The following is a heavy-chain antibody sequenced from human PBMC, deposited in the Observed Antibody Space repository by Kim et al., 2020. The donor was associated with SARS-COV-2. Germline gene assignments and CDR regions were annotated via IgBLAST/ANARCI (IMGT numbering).Heavy chain of an antibody. CDR1: GYTFTGYY. J-gene: IGHJ4*02. D-gene: IGHD4-17*01. V-gene: IGHV1-2*02. Sequence: ASVKVSCKASGYTFTGYYMHWVRQAPGQGLEWMGWINPNSGGTNYAQKFQGRVTMTRDTSISTAYMELSRLRSDDTAVYYCAREYRDYGDAYYFDYWGQGTLVTVSS. CDR3: AREYRDYGDAYYFDY. CDR2: INPNSGGT.